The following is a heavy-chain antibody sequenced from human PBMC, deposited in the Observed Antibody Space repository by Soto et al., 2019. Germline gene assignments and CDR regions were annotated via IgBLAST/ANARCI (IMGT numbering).Heavy chain of an antibody. CDR3: AKVGDIVATTGLVY. D-gene: IGHD5-12*01. CDR2: ISGSGGST. Sequence: SCKASGGTFSSYAISWVRQAPGQGLEWVSAISGSGGSTYYADSVKGRFTISRDNSKNTLYLQMNSLRAEDTAVYYCAKVGDIVATTGLVYWGQGTLVTVSS. J-gene: IGHJ4*02. V-gene: IGHV3-23*01. CDR1: GGTFSSYA.